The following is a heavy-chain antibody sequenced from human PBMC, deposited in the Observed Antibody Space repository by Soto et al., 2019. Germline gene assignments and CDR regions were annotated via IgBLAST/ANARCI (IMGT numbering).Heavy chain of an antibody. J-gene: IGHJ6*02. CDR1: GFTFSSYG. V-gene: IGHV3-30*18. D-gene: IGHD2-15*01. CDR2: ISYDGSNK. Sequence: PGGSLRLSCAASGFTFSSYGMHWVRQAPGKGLEWVAVISYDGSNKYYADSVKGRFTISRDNSKNTLYLQMNSLRAEDTAVYYCAKVRREGGYCSGGSCYGEAYYYYGMDVWGQGTTVTVSS. CDR3: AKVRREGGYCSGGSCYGEAYYYYGMDV.